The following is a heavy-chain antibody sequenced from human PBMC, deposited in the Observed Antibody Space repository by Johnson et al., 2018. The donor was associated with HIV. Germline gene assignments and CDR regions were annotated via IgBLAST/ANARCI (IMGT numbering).Heavy chain of an antibody. CDR3: ARDKYGVPSGAFDI. CDR2: IDWTGANA. V-gene: IGHV3-20*04. D-gene: IGHD4-17*01. Sequence: VQLVESGGGVERPGESLRLSCVGSGFMFDDYAMSWVRQVPGKGLEWVSGIDWTGANAGYADSVKGRFTISRDNAKNSLYLQMNSLRAEDTALYYCARDKYGVPSGAFDIWGQGTMVTVSS. CDR1: GFMFDDYA. J-gene: IGHJ3*02.